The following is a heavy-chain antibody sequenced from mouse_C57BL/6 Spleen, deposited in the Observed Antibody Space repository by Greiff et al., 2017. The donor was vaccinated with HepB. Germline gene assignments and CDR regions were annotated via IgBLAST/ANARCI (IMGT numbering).Heavy chain of an antibody. CDR1: GFSFNTYA. V-gene: IGHV10-1*01. CDR3: VRGLTGYFDY. CDR2: IRSKSNNYAT. Sequence: VQLKESGGGLVQPKGSLKLSCAASGFSFNTYAMNWVRQAPGKGLEWVARIRSKSNNYATYYADSVKDRFTISRDDSESMLYLQMNNLKTEDTAMYYCVRGLTGYFDYWGQGTTLTVSS. D-gene: IGHD4-1*01. J-gene: IGHJ2*01.